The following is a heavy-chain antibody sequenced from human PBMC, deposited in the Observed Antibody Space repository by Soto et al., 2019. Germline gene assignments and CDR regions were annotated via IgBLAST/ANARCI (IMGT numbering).Heavy chain of an antibody. V-gene: IGHV5-51*01. D-gene: IGHD2-2*01. CDR2: IYPGDSDT. J-gene: IGHJ6*02. CDR1: GYSFTSYW. CDR3: ARLPVLGYCSSTSCPPGGMDV. Sequence: PGESLKISCKGSGYSFTSYWIGWVRQMPGKGLEWGGIIYPGDSDTIDSPSFEGQVTISADKSSSTAYRQWSSLKASDTAMYYCARLPVLGYCSSTSCPPGGMDVWGQGTTVTVSS.